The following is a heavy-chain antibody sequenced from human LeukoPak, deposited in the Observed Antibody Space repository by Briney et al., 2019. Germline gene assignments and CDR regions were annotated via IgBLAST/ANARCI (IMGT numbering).Heavy chain of an antibody. CDR2: INSNSGGK. V-gene: IGHV1-2*02. D-gene: IGHD2-2*01. CDR3: ARDRVVVPAAFDY. Sequence: ASVKVSCKASVYTXTAYYMHWVRQAPGQGLEWMGWINSNSGGKNYAQKFQGRVTMTRDTSISTAYMELSRLRSDDTAVYYCARDRVVVPAAFDYWGQGTLVTVSS. CDR1: VYTXTAYY. J-gene: IGHJ4*02.